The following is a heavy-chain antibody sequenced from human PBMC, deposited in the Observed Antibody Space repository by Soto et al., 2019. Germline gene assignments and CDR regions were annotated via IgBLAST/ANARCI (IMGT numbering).Heavy chain of an antibody. J-gene: IGHJ4*02. CDR2: ICHSGST. CDR3: AAGGGLPRYY. D-gene: IGHD5-12*01. V-gene: IGHV4-30-2*01. CDR1: GGSISSGGYS. Sequence: QLQLQESGSGLVKPSQTLSLTCAVSGGSISSGGYSWSWIRQPPGKGLEWIGYICHSGSTYYNPSLKSRVPISVDRSKNQSSLTLSSVTAADTAVYYCAAGGGLPRYYWGQGTLVTVSS.